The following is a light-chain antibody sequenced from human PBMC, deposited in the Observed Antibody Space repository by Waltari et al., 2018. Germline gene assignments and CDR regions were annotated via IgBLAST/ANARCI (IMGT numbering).Light chain of an antibody. Sequence: DIVMTQSPDSLTVSLGERATINCKSSQSVFYSPNNKNYLAWYQQKRGQPPKVLIYWASTRESGVPDRFSCSGSGTDFTLTISSLQAEDVAVYYCQQYSSTPPTFGQGTKVDIK. CDR3: QQYSSTPPT. V-gene: IGKV4-1*01. CDR2: WAS. CDR1: QSVFYSPNNKNY. J-gene: IGKJ1*01.